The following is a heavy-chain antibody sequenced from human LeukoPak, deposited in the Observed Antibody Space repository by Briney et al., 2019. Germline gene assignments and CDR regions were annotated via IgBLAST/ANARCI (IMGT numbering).Heavy chain of an antibody. CDR2: TRNKANRYST. Sequence: GGALRLSCVASGFTFSDHYMYWVRQAPGKGVEWGVRTRNKANRYSTEYAASVKGTFTISRDDSQNSLYLQMNSLKTDDTAVYYCARGGSYYPFDIWGQGTMVTVSS. CDR3: ARGGSYYPFDI. J-gene: IGHJ3*02. V-gene: IGHV3-72*01. D-gene: IGHD1-26*01. CDR1: GFTFSDHY.